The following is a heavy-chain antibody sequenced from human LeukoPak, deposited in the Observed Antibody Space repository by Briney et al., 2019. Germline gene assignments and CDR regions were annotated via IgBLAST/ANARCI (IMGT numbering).Heavy chain of an antibody. CDR2: IYYSGST. D-gene: IGHD1-26*01. CDR1: GGSISSGGYY. J-gene: IGHJ4*02. Sequence: PSETLSLTCTVSGGSISSGGYYWSWIRQHPGKGLEWIGYIYYSGSTYYNPSLKSRVTISVDTSKNQFSLKLSSVTAADTAVYYCAGDKRGGLSGSYFYFDYWGQGTLVTVSS. CDR3: AGDKRGGLSGSYFYFDY. V-gene: IGHV4-31*03.